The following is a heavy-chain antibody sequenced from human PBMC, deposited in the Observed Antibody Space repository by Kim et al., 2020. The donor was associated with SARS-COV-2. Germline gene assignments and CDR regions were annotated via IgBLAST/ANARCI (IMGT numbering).Heavy chain of an antibody. CDR3: AKDRDTAMVTPPNY. V-gene: IGHV3-23*01. Sequence: ADSVKGRFTISRDNSKNTLYLQMNSLRAEDTAVYYCAKDRDTAMVTPPNYWGQGTLVTVSS. J-gene: IGHJ4*02. D-gene: IGHD5-18*01.